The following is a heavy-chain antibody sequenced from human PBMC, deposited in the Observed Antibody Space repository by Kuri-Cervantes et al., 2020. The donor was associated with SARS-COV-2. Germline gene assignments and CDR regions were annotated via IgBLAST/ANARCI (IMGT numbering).Heavy chain of an antibody. V-gene: IGHV3-30-3*01. D-gene: IGHD1-26*01. CDR1: GFTFSSYW. CDR2: ISFDGSNE. J-gene: IGHJ5*02. CDR3: ATEGGTYPGWFDP. Sequence: GGSLRLSCAASGFTFSSYWMSWVRQAPGKGLEWVALISFDGSNEYYADSVKGRFNISRDTSKNTLYLQMKSLRPEDTAVYYCATEGGTYPGWFDPWGQGTLVTVSS.